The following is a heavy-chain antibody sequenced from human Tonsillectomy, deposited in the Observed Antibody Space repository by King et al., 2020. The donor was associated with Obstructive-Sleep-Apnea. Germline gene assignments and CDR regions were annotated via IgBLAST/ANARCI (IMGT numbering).Heavy chain of an antibody. V-gene: IGHV3-21*01. CDR1: GFTFSSYT. Sequence: VQLVESGGGLVKPGGSLRLSCATSGFTFSSYTMNWVRQAPGTGLEWVSSISSSSSDIYYSDSVKGRFPTSRDNATNSLYLQMNILRAEDTAVYYCARYIWGWFDPWGQGTLVTVSS. CDR3: ARYIWGWFDP. D-gene: IGHD1-20*01. J-gene: IGHJ5*02. CDR2: ISSSSSDI.